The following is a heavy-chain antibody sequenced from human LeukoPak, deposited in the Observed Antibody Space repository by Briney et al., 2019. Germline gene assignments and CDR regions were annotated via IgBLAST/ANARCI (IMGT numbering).Heavy chain of an antibody. CDR2: INHSGST. CDR1: GFTFSDHY. V-gene: IGHV4-34*01. D-gene: IGHD3-10*01. CDR3: ARGPGVWFGRGYGMDV. Sequence: LRLSCAASGFTFSDHYMDWIRQPPGKGLEWIGEINHSGSTNYNPSLKSRVTISVDTSKNQFSLKLSSVTAADTAVYYCARGPGVWFGRGYGMDVWGKGTTVTVSS. J-gene: IGHJ6*04.